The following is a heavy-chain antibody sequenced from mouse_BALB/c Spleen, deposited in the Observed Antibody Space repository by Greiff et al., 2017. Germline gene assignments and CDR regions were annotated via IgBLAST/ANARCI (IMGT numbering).Heavy chain of an antibody. CDR2: ISYSGST. J-gene: IGHJ3*01. V-gene: IGHV3-2*02. CDR3: ARGKIRTMVTTVWFAY. Sequence: EVKLMESGPGLVKPSQSLSLTCTVTGYSITSDYAWNWIRQFPGNKLEWMGYISYSGSTSYNPSLKSRISITRDTSKNQFFLQLNSVTTEDTATYYCARGKIRTMVTTVWFAYWGQGTLVTVSA. D-gene: IGHD2-1*01. CDR1: GYSITSDYA.